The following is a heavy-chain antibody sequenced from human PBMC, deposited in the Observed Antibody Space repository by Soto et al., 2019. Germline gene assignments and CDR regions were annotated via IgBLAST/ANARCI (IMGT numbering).Heavy chain of an antibody. Sequence: EVQLLESGGGMVEPRGPLKLSCAASGFSFGTYVMNWVRQAPGKGLEWVSGISGSGGRVYSADSVKGRFTIFRDNSRNTLYLQMNSLRAEDTAIYYCAMTRLYDTGTNDYHRDALDIWGQGTQVTVSS. J-gene: IGHJ3*02. CDR1: GFSFGTYV. V-gene: IGHV3-23*01. CDR3: AMTRLYDTGTNDYHRDALDI. CDR2: ISGSGGRV. D-gene: IGHD3-22*01.